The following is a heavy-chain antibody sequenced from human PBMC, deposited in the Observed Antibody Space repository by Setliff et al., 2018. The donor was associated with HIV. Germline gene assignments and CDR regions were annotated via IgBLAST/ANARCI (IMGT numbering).Heavy chain of an antibody. CDR2: IYKGGST. D-gene: IGHD6-19*01. Sequence: SETLSLTCVVSGYSISSSYWWGWIRQPPGKGLEWIGWIGYIYKGGSTYYNPSLKSRVTMSEDTSKNQFSLKVDSVTAADTAVYYCARDPWSSAHGSWGQGTLVTVSS. CDR1: GYSISSSYW. J-gene: IGHJ5*02. V-gene: IGHV4-28*03. CDR3: ARDPWSSAHGS.